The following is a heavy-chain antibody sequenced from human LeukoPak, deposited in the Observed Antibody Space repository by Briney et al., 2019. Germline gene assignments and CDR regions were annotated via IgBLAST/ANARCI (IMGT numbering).Heavy chain of an antibody. V-gene: IGHV4-38-2*02. J-gene: IGHJ5*02. CDR1: GYSISSGYY. D-gene: IGHD6-13*01. Sequence: PSETLSLTCTVSGYSISSGYYWGWIRQPPGKGLEWIGSIYHSGSTYYNPSLKSRVTMSVDASKNQFSLKLSSVTAADTAVYYCARGSIAGAGTNWFDPWGQGTLVTVSS. CDR3: ARGSIAGAGTNWFDP. CDR2: IYHSGST.